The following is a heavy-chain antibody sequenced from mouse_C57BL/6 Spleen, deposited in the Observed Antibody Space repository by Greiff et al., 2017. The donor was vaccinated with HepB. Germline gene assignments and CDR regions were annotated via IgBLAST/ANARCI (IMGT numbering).Heavy chain of an antibody. CDR2: IRLKSDNYAT. CDR1: GFTFSNYW. CDR3: TDDGSDY. D-gene: IGHD1-1*01. J-gene: IGHJ2*01. V-gene: IGHV6-3*01. Sequence: EVQLQESGGGLVQPGGSMKLSCVASGFTFSNYWMNWVRQSPEKGLEWVAQIRLKSDNYATHYAESVKGRFTISRDDSKSSVYLQMNNLRAEDTGIYYCTDDGSDYWGQGTTLTVSS.